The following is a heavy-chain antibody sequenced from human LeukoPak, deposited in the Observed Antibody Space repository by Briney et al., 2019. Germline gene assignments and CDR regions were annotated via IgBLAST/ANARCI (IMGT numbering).Heavy chain of an antibody. CDR3: AKVLYYDFWSGYFDY. Sequence: GGSLRLSCAASGFTFSSDAMSWVRQAPGKGLEWVSAISGSGGSTYYADSVKGRFTISRDNSKNTLYLQMNSLRAEDMAVYYCAKVLYYDFWSGYFDYWGQGTLVTVSS. CDR1: GFTFSSDA. J-gene: IGHJ4*02. V-gene: IGHV3-23*01. D-gene: IGHD3-3*01. CDR2: ISGSGGST.